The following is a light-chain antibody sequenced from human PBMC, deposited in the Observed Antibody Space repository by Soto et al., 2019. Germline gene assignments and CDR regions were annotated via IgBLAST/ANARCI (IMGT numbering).Light chain of an antibody. CDR3: SSYTSSNTLYV. J-gene: IGLJ1*01. V-gene: IGLV2-14*01. Sequence: QSALTQPASVSGSPGQSITISCTGTSSDVGAYNYVSWYQQHPGKAPKLMIYEVSYRPSGVSHRFSGSKSVNTASLTISGLQAEDEADYYCSSYTSSNTLYVFGTGTKLTVL. CDR1: SSDVGAYNY. CDR2: EVS.